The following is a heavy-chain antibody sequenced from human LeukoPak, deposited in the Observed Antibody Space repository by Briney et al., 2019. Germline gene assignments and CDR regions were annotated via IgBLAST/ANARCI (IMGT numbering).Heavy chain of an antibody. CDR3: ARQYCSGGSCYLDY. CDR2: IIPILGIA. CDR1: GGTFSSYA. V-gene: IGHV1-69*04. Sequence: SVKVSCKASGGTFSSYAISWVRQAPGQGLEWMGRIIPILGIANYAQKFQGRVTITADKSTSTAYMELSSLRSEDTAVYYCARQYCSGGSCYLDYWGQGTPVTVSS. J-gene: IGHJ4*02. D-gene: IGHD2-15*01.